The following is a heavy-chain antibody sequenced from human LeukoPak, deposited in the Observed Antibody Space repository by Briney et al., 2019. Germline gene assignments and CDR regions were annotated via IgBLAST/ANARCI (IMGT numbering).Heavy chain of an antibody. Sequence: SETLSLTCTVSGGSISSYYWSWIRQPAGKGLEWIGRIYTSGSTYYNPSLKSRVTISVDRSKNQFSLKLSSVTAADTAVYYCARGGYYGSGSYYNGELDYWGQGTLVTVSS. CDR1: GGSISSYY. J-gene: IGHJ4*02. CDR3: ARGGYYGSGSYYNGELDY. V-gene: IGHV4-4*07. CDR2: IYTSGST. D-gene: IGHD3-10*01.